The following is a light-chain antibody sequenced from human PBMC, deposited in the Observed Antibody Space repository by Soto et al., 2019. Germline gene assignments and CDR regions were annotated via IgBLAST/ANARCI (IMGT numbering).Light chain of an antibody. CDR1: QHVSSN. CDR2: RAS. Sequence: EIVMTQSPATLSVSPGVSATLSCRASQHVSSNFAWYRQKPGQAPTLLIYRASTRATGIPARFSGSGSGTELPLPLGSRQYEDFALYSCQRYNNWPYTFGQGTKLAMK. CDR3: QRYNNWPYT. V-gene: IGKV3-15*01. J-gene: IGKJ2*01.